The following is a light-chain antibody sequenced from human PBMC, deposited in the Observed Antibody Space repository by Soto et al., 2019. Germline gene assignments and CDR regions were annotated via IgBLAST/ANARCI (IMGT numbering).Light chain of an antibody. Sequence: QSALTQPPSVSGVPGQRVTISCTGSSSNIGAHYDVHWYQQLPGTAPKLLIYGNSNRPSGVPDRFSGSKSGTSASLAITGLQAEDEADYYCQSYDSSLSGVVFGGGTKVTVL. CDR2: GNS. V-gene: IGLV1-40*01. J-gene: IGLJ2*01. CDR3: QSYDSSLSGVV. CDR1: SSNIGAHYD.